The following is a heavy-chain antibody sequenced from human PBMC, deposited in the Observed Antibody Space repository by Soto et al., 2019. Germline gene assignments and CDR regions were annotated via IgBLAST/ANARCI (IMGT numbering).Heavy chain of an antibody. CDR1: GYSFTTYW. V-gene: IGHV5-51*01. D-gene: IGHD6-19*01. Sequence: GESLKISCKGSGYSFTTYWIAWVLQMPGKGLECMGIIYPGDSDTRYSPSFQGQVTISADKSINTAYLQWSSLKASDSAIYYCARPFDTSGWYDHWGQGTLVTVSS. CDR2: IYPGDSDT. J-gene: IGHJ5*02. CDR3: ARPFDTSGWYDH.